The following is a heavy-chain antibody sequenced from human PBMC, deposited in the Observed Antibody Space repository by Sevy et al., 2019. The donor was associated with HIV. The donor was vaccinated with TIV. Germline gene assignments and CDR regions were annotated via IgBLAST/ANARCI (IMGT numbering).Heavy chain of an antibody. CDR3: ARDVPYYDFWSGYYNYYYYGMDV. D-gene: IGHD3-3*01. CDR2: ISSSSSYI. V-gene: IGHV3-21*01. CDR1: GFTFSSYS. J-gene: IGHJ6*02. Sequence: GGSLRLSCAASGFTFSSYSMNWVRQAPGKGLEWVSSISSSSSYIYYADSVKGRFIISRDNAKNSLYLQMNSLRAEDTAVYYCARDVPYYDFWSGYYNYYYYGMDVWGQGTTVTVSS.